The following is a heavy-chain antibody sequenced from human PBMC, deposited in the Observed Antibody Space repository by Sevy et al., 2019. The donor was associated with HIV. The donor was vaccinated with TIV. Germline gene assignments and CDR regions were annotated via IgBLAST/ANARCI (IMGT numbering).Heavy chain of an antibody. CDR3: ARDQEVTYDFDY. CDR2: INPNSGGT. J-gene: IGHJ4*02. Sequence: ASVKVSCKASGYTFTGYYMHWVRQAPGQGLEWMGRINPNSGGTNYAQKFQGRVTMTRDTSISTAYLELGRLGSDDTAVYYCARDQEVTYDFDYWGQGTLVTVSS. V-gene: IGHV1-2*06. CDR1: GYTFTGYY. D-gene: IGHD2-21*02.